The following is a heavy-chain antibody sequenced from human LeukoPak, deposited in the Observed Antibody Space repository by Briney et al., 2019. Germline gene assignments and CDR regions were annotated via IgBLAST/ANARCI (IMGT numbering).Heavy chain of an antibody. CDR3: ARHRSEAFDI. V-gene: IGHV4-4*09. J-gene: IGHJ3*02. Sequence: MSSETLSLTCTVSGGSISSYYWSWIRQPPGKGLEWIGYIYTSGSTNYNPFLKSRVTISVDTSKNQFSLKLSSVTAADTAVYYCARHRSEAFDIWGQGTMVTVSS. CDR2: IYTSGST. CDR1: GGSISSYY.